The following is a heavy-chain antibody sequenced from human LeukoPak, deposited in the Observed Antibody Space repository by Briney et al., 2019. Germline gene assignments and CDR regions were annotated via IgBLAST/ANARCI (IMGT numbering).Heavy chain of an antibody. Sequence: ASVKVSCKASGYTFTSYGISWVRQAPGQGLEWMGWISAYNGNTNYAQKLQGRVTMTTDTSTSTAYMELRSLRSDDTAVYYRARDLDCSSTSCYDYWGQGTLVTVSS. CDR2: ISAYNGNT. CDR3: ARDLDCSSTSCYDY. CDR1: GYTFTSYG. D-gene: IGHD2-2*01. J-gene: IGHJ4*02. V-gene: IGHV1-18*01.